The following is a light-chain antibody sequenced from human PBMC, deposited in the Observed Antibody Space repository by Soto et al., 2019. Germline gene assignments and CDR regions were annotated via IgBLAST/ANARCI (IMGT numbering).Light chain of an antibody. CDR1: SSDVGAYIF. CDR2: DII. Sequence: QSALTQPASVSGSPGQSITISCTGTSSDVGAYIFVSWYQQHPGKAPKLMIYDIINRPSGVSNRFSGSKSGNTAPLTISGLQAEDEADYYCVSFTTSRSYVFGTGTQLTVL. V-gene: IGLV2-14*03. J-gene: IGLJ1*01. CDR3: VSFTTSRSYV.